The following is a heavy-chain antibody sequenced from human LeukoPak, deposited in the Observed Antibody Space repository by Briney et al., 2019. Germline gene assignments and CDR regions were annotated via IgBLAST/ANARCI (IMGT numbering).Heavy chain of an antibody. V-gene: IGHV1-8*03. D-gene: IGHD2/OR15-2a*01. CDR3: ARGFPGDY. J-gene: IGHJ4*02. Sequence: ASVKVSCKTSGYTFINYDINWVRQATGQGLEWMGWLNPNSGKTGYARKFQGRVTITMNTSISTAYMELSSLKSEDTAIYYCARGFPGDYWGQGTLVTVSS. CDR2: LNPNSGKT. CDR1: GYTFINYD.